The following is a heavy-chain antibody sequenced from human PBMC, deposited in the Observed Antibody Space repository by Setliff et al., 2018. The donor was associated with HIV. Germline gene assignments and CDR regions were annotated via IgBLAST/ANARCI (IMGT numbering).Heavy chain of an antibody. CDR1: GYSFPTYW. CDR2: IYPDESDS. CDR3: ARHLDGFYDSSGIYYYMDV. J-gene: IGHJ6*03. V-gene: IGHV5-51*01. Sequence: GESLKISCKGSGYSFPTYWIAWVRQMPRKGLEWMGVIYPDESDSRYSPSFRGQVTISADKSISTAYLQWSSLKVSDTAMYYCARHLDGFYDSSGIYYYMDVWGKGTTVTVSS. D-gene: IGHD3-22*01.